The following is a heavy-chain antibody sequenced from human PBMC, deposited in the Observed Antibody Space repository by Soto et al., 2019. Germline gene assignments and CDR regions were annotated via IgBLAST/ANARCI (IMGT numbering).Heavy chain of an antibody. V-gene: IGHV1-69*01. D-gene: IGHD3-3*01. Sequence: QVQLVQSGAEVKKPGSSVKVSCKASGGTFSSYAISWVRQAPGQGLEWMGGIIPIFGTANYAQKFQGRVTITADESTSTAYMELSSLRSEDTAVYYCARVGSHPTIFGVLWFDPWGQGILVTVSS. CDR2: IIPIFGTA. CDR1: GGTFSSYA. CDR3: ARVGSHPTIFGVLWFDP. J-gene: IGHJ5*02.